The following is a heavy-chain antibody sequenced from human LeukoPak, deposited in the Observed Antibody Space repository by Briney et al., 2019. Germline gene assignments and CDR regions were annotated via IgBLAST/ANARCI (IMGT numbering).Heavy chain of an antibody. Sequence: SSETLSLTCTVSGGSISTYYWNWIRQPPGKGLEWIGYIYHSGSTNYNPSLQSRVTISVDTSKNQFSLNLNSVTAADTAVYYCARSLPAATFFDYWGQGTLVTVSS. D-gene: IGHD2-15*01. J-gene: IGHJ4*02. CDR3: ARSLPAATFFDY. CDR1: GGSISTYY. CDR2: IYHSGST. V-gene: IGHV4-59*01.